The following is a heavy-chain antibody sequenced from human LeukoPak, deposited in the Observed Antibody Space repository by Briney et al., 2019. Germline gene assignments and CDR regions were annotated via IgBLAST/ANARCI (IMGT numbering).Heavy chain of an antibody. CDR3: AKAPGCAPGYFDY. D-gene: IGHD1-14*01. J-gene: IGHJ4*02. Sequence: GVSLRLSCAVSVLTFKIACMSCARRARGRGLVGVSAISGRGGSTYYGDSVKGRFTISRDHPKNTLYRQMHSLRAEDTAVYYCAKAPGCAPGYFDYWGQGTLVTVSS. V-gene: IGHV3-23*02. CDR1: VLTFKIAC. CDR2: ISGRGGST.